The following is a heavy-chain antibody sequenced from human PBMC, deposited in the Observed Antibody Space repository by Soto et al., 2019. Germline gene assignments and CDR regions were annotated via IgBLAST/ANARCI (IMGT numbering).Heavy chain of an antibody. CDR2: IIPIFGTA. D-gene: IGHD6-13*01. Sequence: QVQLVQSGAEVKKAGSSVKVSCKASGGTFSSSAISWVRQAPGQGLEWMGGIIPIFGTATYAQKFQGRVTITADESTSTAYMELRSLRSEDTAVYYCARVRGGAAAGKMEGGWFDPWGQGTLVTVSS. V-gene: IGHV1-69*12. J-gene: IGHJ5*02. CDR3: ARVRGGAAAGKMEGGWFDP. CDR1: GGTFSSSA.